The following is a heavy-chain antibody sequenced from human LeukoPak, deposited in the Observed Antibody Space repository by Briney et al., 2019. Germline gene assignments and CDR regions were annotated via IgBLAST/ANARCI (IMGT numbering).Heavy chain of an antibody. J-gene: IGHJ4*02. CDR2: IYYSGST. D-gene: IGHD3-9*01. CDR3: ARISLTGYAPISGYFDY. CDR1: GGSISSSSYY. Sequence: SETLSLTCTVSGGSISSSSYYWGWIRQPPGKGLEWIGCIYYSGSTYYNPSLKSRVTISVDTSKNQFSLKLSSVTAADTAVYSCARISLTGYAPISGYFDYWGQGSLVTVSS. V-gene: IGHV4-39*07.